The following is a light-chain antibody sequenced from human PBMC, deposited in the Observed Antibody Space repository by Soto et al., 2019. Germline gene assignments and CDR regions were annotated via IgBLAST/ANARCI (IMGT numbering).Light chain of an antibody. CDR1: QSVSSF. Sequence: EIVLTQSPGTLSLSPGERATLSCRASQSVSSFLAWYQQKPGQAPKLLIYDASNRATDIPARFSGSGSGTDLTLTISSLEPEDFAIYYCQQRSNWPRTFGQGTKVEIK. CDR3: QQRSNWPRT. CDR2: DAS. J-gene: IGKJ1*01. V-gene: IGKV3-11*01.